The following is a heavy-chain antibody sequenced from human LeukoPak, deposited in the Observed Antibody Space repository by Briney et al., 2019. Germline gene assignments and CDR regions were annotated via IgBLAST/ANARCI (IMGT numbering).Heavy chain of an antibody. CDR1: GYTFTSYA. D-gene: IGHD6-13*01. CDR2: INTNTGNP. Sequence: ASVKVSCKASGYTFTSYAMNWVRQAPGQGLEWMGWINTNTGNPTYAQGFTGRFVFSLDTSVSTAYLQISSLKAEDTAVYYCARGASSSWYYYYYYMDVWGKGTTVTVSS. CDR3: ARGASSSWYYYYYYMDV. V-gene: IGHV7-4-1*02. J-gene: IGHJ6*03.